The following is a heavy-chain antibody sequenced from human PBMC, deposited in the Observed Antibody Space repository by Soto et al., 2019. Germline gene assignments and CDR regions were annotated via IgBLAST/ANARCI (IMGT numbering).Heavy chain of an antibody. J-gene: IGHJ4*02. CDR3: ARHNYGSGSTYFDY. Sequence: ETLSLTCTVSGGSIRSYYWSWIRQPPGKGLEWIGYIYYSGSTNYNPSLKSRVTISVDTSKDQFSLKLNSMTAADTAVYYCARHNYGSGSTYFDYWGQGTLVTVSS. D-gene: IGHD3-10*01. V-gene: IGHV4-59*08. CDR1: GGSIRSYY. CDR2: IYYSGST.